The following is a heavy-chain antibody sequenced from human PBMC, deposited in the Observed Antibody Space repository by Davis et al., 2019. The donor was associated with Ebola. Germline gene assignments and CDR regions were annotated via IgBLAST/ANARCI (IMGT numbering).Heavy chain of an antibody. D-gene: IGHD1-26*01. V-gene: IGHV3-53*01. J-gene: IGHJ4*02. CDR3: AGGPWEYDY. Sequence: GESLKISCAASGFTFSDNYMGWVREAPGKGLEWVSLIHKDGRTYYGDSVKGRFTISRDNSKNTLYLQIDSLRADDTALYYCAGGPWEYDYWGQGTLVTVSS. CDR1: GFTFSDNY. CDR2: IHKDGRT.